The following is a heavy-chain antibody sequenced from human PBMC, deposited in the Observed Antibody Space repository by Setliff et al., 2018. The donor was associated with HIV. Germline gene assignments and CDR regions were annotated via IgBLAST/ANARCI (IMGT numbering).Heavy chain of an antibody. J-gene: IGHJ4*02. CDR2: FRGDDRTT. Sequence: GGSLRLSCAVSGFTLTSSWIHWVRQAPGKGLVWVSRFRGDDRTTNYADSVKGRFTFSSDNAKNTVYLQMDALRAEDTAVYYCARALYGSDSLLDFWGQGTLVTVSS. CDR1: GFTLTSSW. V-gene: IGHV3-74*01. CDR3: ARALYGSDSLLDF. D-gene: IGHD1-26*01.